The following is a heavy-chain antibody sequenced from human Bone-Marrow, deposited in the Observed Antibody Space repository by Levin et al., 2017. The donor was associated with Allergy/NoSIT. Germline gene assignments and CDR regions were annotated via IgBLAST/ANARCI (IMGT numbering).Heavy chain of an antibody. CDR1: GFTFSVYG. V-gene: IGHV3-48*01. Sequence: GESLKISCAASGFTFSVYGMRWVRQAPGKGLEWVSYISGGSSTIHYTESVKGRFTVSRDNAKNSLYLEMNSLRAEDTAVYYCARGRGGDGRDYWGQGSLVIVSS. J-gene: IGHJ4*02. CDR3: ARGRGGDGRDY. D-gene: IGHD2-21*02. CDR2: ISGGSSTI.